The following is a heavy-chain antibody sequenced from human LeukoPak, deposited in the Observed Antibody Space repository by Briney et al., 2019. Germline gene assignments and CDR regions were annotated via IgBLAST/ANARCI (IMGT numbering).Heavy chain of an antibody. V-gene: IGHV3-7*05. CDR2: IMQDGSEK. CDR1: GFTFSSYW. CDR3: ARDQRYCSSSSCPWEPFDY. D-gene: IGHD2-2*01. Sequence: TGGSLRLSCAASGFTFSSYWMSWVRQAPGKGLEWVATIMQDGSEKYYVDSVKGRFTISRDNAKNSLYLQMNSLRAEDTAVYYCARDQRYCSSSSCPWEPFDYWGQGTLVTVSS. J-gene: IGHJ4*02.